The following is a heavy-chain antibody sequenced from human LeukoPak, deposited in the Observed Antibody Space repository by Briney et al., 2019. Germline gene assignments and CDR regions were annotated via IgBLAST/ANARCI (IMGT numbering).Heavy chain of an antibody. V-gene: IGHV1-46*01. CDR2: INPSGGST. CDR3: ARGYCSGGSCSSGYWFDP. J-gene: IGHJ5*02. D-gene: IGHD2-15*01. Sequence: ASVKVSCKASGYTFTSYYMHWVRQAPGQGLEWMGIINPSGGSTSYAQKFQGRVTMTRDTSISTAYMELSSLRSEDTAVYYCARGYCSGGSCSSGYWFDPWGQGTLVTVSS. CDR1: GYTFTSYY.